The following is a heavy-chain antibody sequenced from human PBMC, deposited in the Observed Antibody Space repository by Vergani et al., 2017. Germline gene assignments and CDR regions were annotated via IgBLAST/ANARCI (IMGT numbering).Heavy chain of an antibody. CDR3: AKYGDSDPNWFDP. CDR2: IIPIFGIA. CDR1: GYTFTGYY. V-gene: IGHV1-69*17. D-gene: IGHD4-17*01. J-gene: IGHJ5*02. Sequence: QVQLVQSGAEVKKPGASVKVSCKASGYTFTGYYMHWVRQAPGQGLEWMGWIIPIFGIANYAQKFQGRVTITADKSTSTAYMELSSLRSEDTAVYYCAKYGDSDPNWFDPWGQGTLVTVSS.